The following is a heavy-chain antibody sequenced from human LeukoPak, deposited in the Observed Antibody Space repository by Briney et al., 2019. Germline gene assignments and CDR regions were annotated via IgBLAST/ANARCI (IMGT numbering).Heavy chain of an antibody. Sequence: SGTLSLTCDVSGGPIRSTNWWTWVRQPPGKGLEWIGKIYDSGSTSYNPSFKSRVTVSVDKSKNQFSLRLSSVTAADAAIYYCARAYSGYDFFDYWGQGTLVTVSS. CDR3: ARAYSGYDFFDY. J-gene: IGHJ4*02. CDR2: IYDSGST. D-gene: IGHD5-12*01. V-gene: IGHV4-4*02. CDR1: GGPIRSTNW.